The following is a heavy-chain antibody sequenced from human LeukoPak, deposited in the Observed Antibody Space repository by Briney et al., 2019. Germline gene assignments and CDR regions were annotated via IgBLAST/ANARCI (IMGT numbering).Heavy chain of an antibody. CDR2: VNPNRGNT. Sequence: ASVNVSCTASGFTFTSYDINWGRRATGQGLGWRGWVNPNRGNTGYAQKLQGRVTMTSANSISTPHMELSSLRYEDTAVYYCARTPRGAVIDNWGQGTLVAVSS. CDR1: GFTFTSYD. CDR3: ARTPRGAVIDN. D-gene: IGHD6-19*01. V-gene: IGHV1-8*01. J-gene: IGHJ4*02.